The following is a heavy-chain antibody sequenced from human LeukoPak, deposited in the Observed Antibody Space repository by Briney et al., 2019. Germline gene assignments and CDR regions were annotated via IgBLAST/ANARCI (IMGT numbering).Heavy chain of an antibody. J-gene: IGHJ6*03. CDR1: GGSISSYY. CDR2: IYYSGST. D-gene: IGHD6-13*01. V-gene: IGHV4-59*01. CDR3: ARSDSSSWYGYYYYYMDV. Sequence: SETLSLTCTVSGGSISSYYWSWIRQPRGKGLEWIGYIYYSGSTNYNPSLKSRVTISVDTSKNQFSLKLSAVTAADTAVYYCARSDSSSWYGYYYYYMDVWGKGTTVTVSS.